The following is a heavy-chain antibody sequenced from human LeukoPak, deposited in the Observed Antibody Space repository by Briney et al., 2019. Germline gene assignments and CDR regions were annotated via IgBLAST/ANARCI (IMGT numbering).Heavy chain of an antibody. CDR3: ATEGGPPIERY. Sequence: PGGSLRLSCAASGFTFSIYATSWVRQAPGKGLGWVSAIGGRTDTTYYADSVKGRFTISRDNSKNTLFLQMNSLRAEDTAVYYCATEGGPPIERYWGQGTLVTVSS. CDR2: IGGRTDTT. J-gene: IGHJ4*02. D-gene: IGHD2-15*01. CDR1: GFTFSIYA. V-gene: IGHV3-23*01.